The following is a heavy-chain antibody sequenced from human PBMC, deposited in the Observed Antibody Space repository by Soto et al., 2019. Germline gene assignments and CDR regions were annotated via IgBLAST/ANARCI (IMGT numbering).Heavy chain of an antibody. Sequence: EVQLVESGGGLVKPGGSLRLSCAASGFTFSNAWMNWVRQAPGTGLEWFGRSKSKTDVGTTDYAAPVKGRFTISRADSTTTLYLHMNSLKTEDTAVYYCTTGVDVYCSGGSCYSNDYWGQGTLVTVSS. CDR2: SKSKTDVGTT. CDR3: TTGVDVYCSGGSCYSNDY. V-gene: IGHV3-15*07. J-gene: IGHJ4*02. D-gene: IGHD2-15*01. CDR1: GFTFSNAW.